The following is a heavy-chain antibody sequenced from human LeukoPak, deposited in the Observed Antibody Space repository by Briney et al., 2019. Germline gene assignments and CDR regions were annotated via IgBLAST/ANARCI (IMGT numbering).Heavy chain of an antibody. D-gene: IGHD3-22*01. Sequence: GGWRMRSWWTCVFNGRSEDLGGGRNAQKKGLEWVANIKQDGSEKYYVDSVKGRFTISRDNAKNSLYLQMNSLRAEDTAVYYCARDFGENYYDSSGYYSDWGQGTLVTVSS. CDR1: VFNGRSED. CDR2: IKQDGSEK. V-gene: IGHV3-7*01. CDR3: ARDFGENYYDSSGYYSD. J-gene: IGHJ4*02.